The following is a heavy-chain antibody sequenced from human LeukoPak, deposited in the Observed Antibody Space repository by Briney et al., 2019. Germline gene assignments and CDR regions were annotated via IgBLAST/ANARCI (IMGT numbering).Heavy chain of an antibody. CDR1: GLTLSNYA. V-gene: IGHV3-30-3*01. CDR2: ISHDGSNK. J-gene: IGHJ3*02. D-gene: IGHD3-22*01. Sequence: GGSLRLSCVASGLTLSNYATHRVRQAPGKGPEWVAVISHDGSNKYYADSVKGRFTIFRDNSKNTLYLQMNSLRAEDTAVYYCARAGGITMIREVKVLDTFDIWGQGTMVTVSS. CDR3: ARAGGITMIREVKVLDTFDI.